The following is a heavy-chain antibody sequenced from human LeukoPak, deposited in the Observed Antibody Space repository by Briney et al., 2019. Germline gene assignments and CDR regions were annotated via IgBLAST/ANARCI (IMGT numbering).Heavy chain of an antibody. V-gene: IGHV3-7*01. D-gene: IGHD1-1*01. CDR2: IKEDGSEN. J-gene: IGHJ4*02. CDR3: ARQRYSDY. CDR1: GFTFSRYW. Sequence: GGSLRLSCAASGFTFSRYWMTWVRQAPGEGLEWVVNIKEDGSENSYVESVKGRFTISRDNAKNSLYLQLNSLRAEDTAVYFCARQRYSDYWGQGTLVTVSS.